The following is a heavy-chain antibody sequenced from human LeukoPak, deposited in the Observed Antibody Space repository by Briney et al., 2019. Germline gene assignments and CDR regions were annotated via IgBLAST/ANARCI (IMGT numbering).Heavy chain of an antibody. Sequence: KPSETLSLTCTISGASISSYSWSWLRPPPGKGLEWIGYILHSGTTNYNPSLKSRVTISLDTSKNQFSLKLNSVTAADTAVYYCARAGAIRGSALDLDYWGQGTLVTVSS. CDR2: ILHSGTT. CDR1: GASISSYS. V-gene: IGHV4-59*01. J-gene: IGHJ4*02. D-gene: IGHD3-10*01. CDR3: ARAGAIRGSALDLDY.